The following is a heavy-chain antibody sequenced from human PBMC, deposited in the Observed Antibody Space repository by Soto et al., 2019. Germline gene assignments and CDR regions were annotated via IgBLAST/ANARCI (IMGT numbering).Heavy chain of an antibody. CDR1: GGTFSSYA. J-gene: IGHJ4*02. D-gene: IGHD2-15*01. Sequence: SVKVSCKASGGTFSSYAISWVRQAPGQGLEWMGGIIPIFGTANYAQKFQGRVTITADESTSTAYMELSSLRSEDTAVYYCARALGYCSGGSCGFDYWGQGTLVTVSS. V-gene: IGHV1-69*13. CDR3: ARALGYCSGGSCGFDY. CDR2: IIPIFGTA.